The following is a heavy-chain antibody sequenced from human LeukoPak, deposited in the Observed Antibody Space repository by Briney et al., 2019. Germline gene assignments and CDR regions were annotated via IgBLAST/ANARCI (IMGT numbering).Heavy chain of an antibody. J-gene: IGHJ4*02. CDR2: ISAYNGNT. V-gene: IGHV1-18*01. D-gene: IGHD3-3*01. CDR3: ARDTADPYYDFWSGHPATY. Sequence: ASVKVSCKASGYTFTSYGISWVRQAPGQGLEWMGWISAYNGNTNYAQKLQGRVTMTTDTSTSTAYMELRSLRSDDTAVYYCARDTADPYYDFWSGHPATYWGQGTLVTVSS. CDR1: GYTFTSYG.